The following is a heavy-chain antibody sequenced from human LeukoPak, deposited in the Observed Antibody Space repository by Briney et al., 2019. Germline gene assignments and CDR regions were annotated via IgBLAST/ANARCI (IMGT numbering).Heavy chain of an antibody. CDR2: ISAYNGKT. CDR3: ARDGFDTYMVATSPTFDP. D-gene: IGHD5-12*01. CDR1: GYTFTSYG. Sequence: GASVTVSCKASGYTFTSYGISWVRQAPGQGLEWMGWISAYNGKTNYAQKLQGRVTMTTDTSTTTAYMELRSLRSDDTAVYYCARDGFDTYMVATSPTFDPWGQGTLVTVSS. J-gene: IGHJ5*02. V-gene: IGHV1-18*01.